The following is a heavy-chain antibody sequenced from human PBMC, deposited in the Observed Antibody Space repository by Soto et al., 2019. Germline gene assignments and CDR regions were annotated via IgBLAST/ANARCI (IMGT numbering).Heavy chain of an antibody. CDR2: IIPILGIA. Sequence: QVQLVQSGAEVKKPGSSVKVSCKASGGTFSSYTISWVRQAPGQGLEWMGRIIPILGIANYAQKFQGRVTITADKSTSTAYMELSSLRSEDTAVYYCASGQPLRRIDYFDYWGQGTLVTVSS. J-gene: IGHJ4*02. V-gene: IGHV1-69*02. CDR1: GGTFSSYT. D-gene: IGHD6-13*01. CDR3: ASGQPLRRIDYFDY.